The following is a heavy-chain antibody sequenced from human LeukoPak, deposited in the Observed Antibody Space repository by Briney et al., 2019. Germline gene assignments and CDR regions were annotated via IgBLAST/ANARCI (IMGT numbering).Heavy chain of an antibody. CDR1: GFTFSDYY. CDR2: ISSSGNII. J-gene: IGHJ4*02. D-gene: IGHD3-9*01. Sequence: GGSLRLSCEASGFTFSDYYMRWIRQAPGKGLEWVSYISSSGNIIYYADSVKGRFTISRDNAKNSLYLQMNSLRAEDTAVYYCARGLSQYYDILTGYPLEGFDYWGQGTLVTVSS. CDR3: ARGLSQYYDILTGYPLEGFDY. V-gene: IGHV3-11*04.